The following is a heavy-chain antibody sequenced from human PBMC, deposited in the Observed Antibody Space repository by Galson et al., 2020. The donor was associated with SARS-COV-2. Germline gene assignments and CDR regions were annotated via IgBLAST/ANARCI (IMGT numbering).Heavy chain of an antibody. D-gene: IGHD6-19*01. J-gene: IGHJ3*02. V-gene: IGHV3-30*04. CDR3: ASPVAHSSGWATPYNDAFDI. Sequence: SCAASGFTFSSYAMHWVRQAPGKGLEWVAVISYDGSNKYYADSVKGRFTISRDNSKNTLYLQMNSLRAEDTAVYYCASPVAHSSGWATPYNDAFDIWGQGTMVTVSS. CDR1: GFTFSSYA. CDR2: ISYDGSNK.